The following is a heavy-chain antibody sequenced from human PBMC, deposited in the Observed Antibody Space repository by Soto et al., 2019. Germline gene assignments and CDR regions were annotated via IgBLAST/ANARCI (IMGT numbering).Heavy chain of an antibody. J-gene: IGHJ3*01. CDR3: VKVSYSSLTTLGSAFDV. D-gene: IGHD4-4*01. V-gene: IGHV3-9*01. Sequence: QLVESGGGLVQPGRSPRLSCAASGFTFDDYAMHWVRQAPGKGLEWVSGISWSGDNMAYADSVKGRFITSRDNVKNALYLQINSLRVEDTALYHCVKVSYSSLTTLGSAFDVWGQGTMVTVS. CDR2: ISWSGDNM. CDR1: GFTFDDYA.